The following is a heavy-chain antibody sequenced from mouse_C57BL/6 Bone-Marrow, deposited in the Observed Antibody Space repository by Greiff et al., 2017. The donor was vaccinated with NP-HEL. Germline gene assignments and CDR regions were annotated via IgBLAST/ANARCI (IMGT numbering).Heavy chain of an antibody. J-gene: IGHJ4*01. CDR1: GFSLTSYG. Sequence: QVQLKESGPGLVAPSQSLSITCTVSGFSLTSYGVDWVRQPPGKGLEWLGVIWGGGSTNYNSALMSRLSISKDNSKSQVFLKMNSRQTDYTAMYYCAKRSTVVAGDYAMDYWGQGTSVTVSS. D-gene: IGHD1-1*01. CDR3: AKRSTVVAGDYAMDY. CDR2: IWGGGST. V-gene: IGHV2-9*01.